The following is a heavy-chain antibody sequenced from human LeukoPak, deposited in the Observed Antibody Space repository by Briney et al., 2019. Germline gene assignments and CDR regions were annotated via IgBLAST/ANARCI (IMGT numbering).Heavy chain of an antibody. D-gene: IGHD1-26*01. CDR2: IKQDGSEK. Sequence: GGSLRLSCAASGFTFSSHWMSWVRQAPGEGPEWVANIKQDGSEKNYVDSVKGRFTISRDNAKNLVHLQMNSLRAEDTAVYYCARDKIVGATNFDYWGQGTLVTVSS. V-gene: IGHV3-7*03. CDR1: GFTFSSHW. J-gene: IGHJ4*02. CDR3: ARDKIVGATNFDY.